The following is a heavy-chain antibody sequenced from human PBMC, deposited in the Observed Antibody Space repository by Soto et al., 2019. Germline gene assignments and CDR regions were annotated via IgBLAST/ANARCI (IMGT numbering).Heavy chain of an antibody. Sequence: GGSLRLSCAASGFTFDDYAMHWVRQAPGKGLEWVSGISWNSGSIGYADSVKGRFTISRDNAKNSLYLQMNSLRAEDTALYYCAKDNSVVPAAMDYWGQGTLVTVSS. D-gene: IGHD2-2*01. V-gene: IGHV3-9*01. J-gene: IGHJ4*02. CDR2: ISWNSGSI. CDR1: GFTFDDYA. CDR3: AKDNSVVPAAMDY.